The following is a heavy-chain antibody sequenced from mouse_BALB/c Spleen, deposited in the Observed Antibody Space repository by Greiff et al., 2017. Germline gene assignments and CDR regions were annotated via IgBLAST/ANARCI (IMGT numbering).Heavy chain of an antibody. D-gene: IGHD1-1*01. CDR1: GFTFSSYA. J-gene: IGHJ2*01. CDR2: ISSGGST. CDR3: AREDLLLRSYFDY. Sequence: EVQVVESGGGLVKPGGSLKLSCAASGFTFSSYAMSWVRQTPEKRLEWVASISSGGSTYYPDSVKGRFTISRDNARNILYLQMSSLRSEDTAMYYCAREDLLLRSYFDYWGQGTTLTVSS. V-gene: IGHV5-6-5*01.